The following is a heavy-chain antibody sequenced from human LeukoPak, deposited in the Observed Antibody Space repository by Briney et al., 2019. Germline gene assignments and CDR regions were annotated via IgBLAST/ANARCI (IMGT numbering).Heavy chain of an antibody. D-gene: IGHD2-2*01. V-gene: IGHV1-18*01. CDR3: ARSSYCSSTSCFEDFPH. CDR2: ISAYNGNT. J-gene: IGHJ1*01. Sequence: GASVKVSCKPSGYTFTSYGISWVRQAPGQGLEWMGWISAYNGNTNYAQKLQGRVTMTTDTSTSTAYMELRSLRSDDTAAYYCARSSYCSSTSCFEDFPHWGQGTLVTVSS. CDR1: GYTFTSYG.